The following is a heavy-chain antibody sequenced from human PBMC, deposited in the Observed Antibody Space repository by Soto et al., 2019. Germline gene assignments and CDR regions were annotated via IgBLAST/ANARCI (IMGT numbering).Heavy chain of an antibody. CDR3: AIYHPRSRVYDHNHDY. CDR2: IRYDGSNK. CDR1: GFTFSEYG. J-gene: IGHJ4*02. D-gene: IGHD3-16*01. V-gene: IGHV3-30*02. Sequence: QVQLVESGGGVVQPGRSLRLSCAASGFTFSEYGMHWVRQAPGKGLQWVSFIRYDGSNKYFEDSVKGRFTISRDNSRNTMYLEMNSLRADDTAVYYCAIYHPRSRVYDHNHDYWGQGALVTVAS.